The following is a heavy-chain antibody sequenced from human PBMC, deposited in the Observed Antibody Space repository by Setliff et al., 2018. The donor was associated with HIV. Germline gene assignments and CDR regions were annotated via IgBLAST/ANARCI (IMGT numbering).Heavy chain of an antibody. J-gene: IGHJ4*02. CDR3: VKAVIVVIPAAIFDY. CDR1: GFTFSSYV. D-gene: IGHD2-2*01. CDR2: ISSNGGST. V-gene: IGHV3-64D*09. Sequence: GSLRLSCSASGFTFSSYVMHWVRQAPGKGLEYVSAISSNGGSTYYADSVKGRFTISRDNSKNTLYLQMSSLRVEDTAVYYCVKAVIVVIPAAIFDYWGQGTLV.